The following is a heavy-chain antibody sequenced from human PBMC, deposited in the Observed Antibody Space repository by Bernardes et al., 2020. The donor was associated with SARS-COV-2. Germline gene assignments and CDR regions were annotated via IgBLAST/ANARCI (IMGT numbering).Heavy chain of an antibody. V-gene: IGHV1-2*06. J-gene: IGHJ6*03. CDR2: INPNSGGT. CDR3: ARDSKIVSHMDV. CDR1: GYTFTGYY. Sequence: ASVKVSCKASGYTFTGYYMHWVRQAPGQGLEWMGRINPNSGGTNYAQKFQGRVTMTRDTSISTAYMELSRLRSDDTAVYYCARDSKIVSHMDVWGKGTTVTVSS. D-gene: IGHD2-15*01.